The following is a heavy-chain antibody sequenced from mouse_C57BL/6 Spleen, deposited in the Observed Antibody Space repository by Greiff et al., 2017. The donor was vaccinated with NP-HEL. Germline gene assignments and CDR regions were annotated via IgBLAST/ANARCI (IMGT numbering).Heavy chain of an antibody. D-gene: IGHD2-1*01. CDR3: SYYGNLYAMDY. CDR2: IYPGSGNT. CDR1: GYTFTDYY. J-gene: IGHJ4*01. V-gene: IGHV1-76*01. Sequence: VQLQQSGAELVRPGASVKLSCKASGYTFTDYYINWVKQRPGQGLEWIARIYPGSGNTYYNEKFKGKATLTAEKSSSTAYMQLSSLTSEDSAVYFCSYYGNLYAMDYWGQGTSVTVSS.